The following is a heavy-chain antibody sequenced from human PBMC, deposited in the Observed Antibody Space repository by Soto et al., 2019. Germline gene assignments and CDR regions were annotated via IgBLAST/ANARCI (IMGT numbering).Heavy chain of an antibody. CDR2: IYYSGSS. Sequence: LSLTCAVSGDSITTSDYYWSWIRQPPGKGLEWLGYIYYSGSSYYNPSLKGRATISVDTSKNQFSLKLSSVTAADTAMYYCARTVDFWSGYYPYWGPGTLVTVSS. D-gene: IGHD3-3*01. V-gene: IGHV4-30-4*01. J-gene: IGHJ4*02. CDR1: GDSITTSDYY. CDR3: ARTVDFWSGYYPY.